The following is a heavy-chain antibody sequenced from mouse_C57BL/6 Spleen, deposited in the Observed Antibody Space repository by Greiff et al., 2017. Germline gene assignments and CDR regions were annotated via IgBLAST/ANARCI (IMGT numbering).Heavy chain of an antibody. CDR3: ATIYYGNPYYAMDY. CDR2: INPNNGGT. Sequence: EVKLVESGPELVKPGASVKIPCKASGYTFTDYNMDWVKQSHGKSLEWIGDINPNNGGTIYNQKFKGKATLTVDKSSSTAYMELRSLTSEDTAVYYCATIYYGNPYYAMDYWGQGTSVTVSS. V-gene: IGHV1-18*01. J-gene: IGHJ4*01. CDR1: GYTFTDYN. D-gene: IGHD2-1*01.